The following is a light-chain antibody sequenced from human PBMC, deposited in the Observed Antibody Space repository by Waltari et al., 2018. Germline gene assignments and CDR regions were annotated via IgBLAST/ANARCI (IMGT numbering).Light chain of an antibody. CDR2: GAS. Sequence: EIVLTQSPGTLSLSPGERATPSCRASQSVSNNYLLWYQQKPGQAPRVLIYGASNRATGIPDRFSGSGSGTDFTLTISRLEPEDVAVYYCQQFGSSPRTFGQGTKVEIK. CDR3: QQFGSSPRT. CDR1: QSVSNNY. V-gene: IGKV3-20*01. J-gene: IGKJ1*01.